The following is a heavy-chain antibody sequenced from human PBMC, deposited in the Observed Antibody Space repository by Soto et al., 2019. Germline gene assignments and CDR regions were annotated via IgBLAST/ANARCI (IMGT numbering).Heavy chain of an antibody. CDR1: GGSFSGYY. Sequence: SETLSLTCAVYGGSFSGYYWSWIRQPPGKGLEWIGEINHSGSTNYNPSLKSRVTISVDTSKNQFSLKLSSVTAADTAVYYCARGHLVQKRGYSYGYKDLSVWGQGTLVTVSS. CDR2: INHSGST. J-gene: IGHJ4*02. CDR3: ARGHLVQKRGYSYGYKDLSV. D-gene: IGHD5-18*01. V-gene: IGHV4-34*01.